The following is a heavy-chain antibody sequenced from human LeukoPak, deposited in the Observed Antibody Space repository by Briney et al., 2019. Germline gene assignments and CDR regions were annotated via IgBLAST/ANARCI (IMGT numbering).Heavy chain of an antibody. CDR1: GFTFISYE. CDR3: ARALPSSRYYFDY. J-gene: IGHJ4*02. CDR2: SSTSGTTI. Sequence: GGSLRLSCAASGFTFISYEMNWVRQAPGKGLEWVSYSSTSGTTIYYADSVKGRFTISRDNAKNSLYLQMNSLRDEDTAIYYCARALPSSRYYFDYWGQGTLVTVSA. D-gene: IGHD6-13*01. V-gene: IGHV3-48*03.